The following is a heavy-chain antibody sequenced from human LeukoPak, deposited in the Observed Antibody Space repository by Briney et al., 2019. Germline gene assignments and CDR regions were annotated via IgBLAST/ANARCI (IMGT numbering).Heavy chain of an antibody. CDR2: IIPIFGTA. Sequence: SVKVSCKAPGGTFSSYAISWVRQAPGQGLEWMGGIIPIFGTANYAQKFQGRVTITTDESTSTAYMELSSLRSEDTAVYYCAVPSGPTYYYYYMDVWGKGTTVTVSS. D-gene: IGHD2-15*01. CDR3: AVPSGPTYYYYYMDV. CDR1: GGTFSSYA. J-gene: IGHJ6*03. V-gene: IGHV1-69*05.